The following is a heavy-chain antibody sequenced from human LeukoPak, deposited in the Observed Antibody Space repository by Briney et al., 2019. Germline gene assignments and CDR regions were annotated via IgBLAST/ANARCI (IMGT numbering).Heavy chain of an antibody. CDR1: GGSISSYY. CDR2: IYYSGST. D-gene: IGHD3-9*01. Sequence: PSETLSLTCTVSGGSISSYYCGWIRQPPGKGLEWIGYIYYSGSTNYNPSLNSRVTISVDTSKNQFSLKLSSVTAADTAVYYCARLDRDILTGYSWYYFDYWGQGTLVTVSS. CDR3: ARLDRDILTGYSWYYFDY. J-gene: IGHJ4*02. V-gene: IGHV4-59*08.